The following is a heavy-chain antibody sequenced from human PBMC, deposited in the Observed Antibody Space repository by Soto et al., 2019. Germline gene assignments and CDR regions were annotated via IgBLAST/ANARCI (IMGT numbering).Heavy chain of an antibody. D-gene: IGHD3-22*01. Sequence: QVQLVQSGAEVKKPGASVKVSCKASGYTFTSYAMHWERQAPGQRLEWMGWINDGNGNTKDSQKFHGRVTIARDTSAGKAYMVLSGLTSEETGWYWCARTSGYYFYDYWGQATLVTVSA. J-gene: IGHJ4*02. CDR2: INDGNGNT. CDR3: ARTSGYYFYDY. V-gene: IGHV1-3*01. CDR1: GYTFTSYA.